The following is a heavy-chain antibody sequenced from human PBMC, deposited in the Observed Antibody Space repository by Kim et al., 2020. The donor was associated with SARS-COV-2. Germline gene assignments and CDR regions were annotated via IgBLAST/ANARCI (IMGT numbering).Heavy chain of an antibody. J-gene: IGHJ3*02. CDR2: ISYDGSNK. D-gene: IGHD4-17*01. V-gene: IGHV3-30*18. CDR3: AKSRGNYGGAFDI. CDR1: GFTFSSCG. Sequence: GGSLRLSCAASGFTFSSCGMHWVRQAPGKGLEWVAVISYDGSNKYYADSVKGRFTISRDNSKNTLYLQMNSLRAEDTAVYYCAKSRGNYGGAFDIWGQGAMVTVSS.